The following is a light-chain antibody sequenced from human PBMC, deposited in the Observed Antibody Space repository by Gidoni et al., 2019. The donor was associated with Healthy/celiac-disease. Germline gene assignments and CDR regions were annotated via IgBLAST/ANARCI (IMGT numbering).Light chain of an antibody. J-gene: IGLJ2*01. Sequence: SYELTQPPSVSVSPGQTASITCSGDNLGDKYACWYQQKPGQSPVLVIYQDSQRPSGIPERFSGSNSGNTATLTISGTQAMDEADYYCQAWDSSTNVVFGGGTKLTVL. CDR3: QAWDSSTNVV. CDR2: QDS. V-gene: IGLV3-1*01. CDR1: NLGDKY.